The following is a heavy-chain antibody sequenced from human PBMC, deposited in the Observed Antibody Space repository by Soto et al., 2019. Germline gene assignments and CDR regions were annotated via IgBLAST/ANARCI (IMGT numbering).Heavy chain of an antibody. CDR3: ARSAVGWYNYYYGMDV. V-gene: IGHV1-2*02. CDR1: GYTFTGYY. Sequence: GASVKVSCKASGYTFTGYYMHWVRQAPGQGLEWMGWINPNSGGTNYAQKFKGRVTMTRDTSISTAYMKLSRLRSDDTAVYYCARSAVGWYNYYYGMDVWGQGTTVTVSS. J-gene: IGHJ6*02. D-gene: IGHD6-19*01. CDR2: INPNSGGT.